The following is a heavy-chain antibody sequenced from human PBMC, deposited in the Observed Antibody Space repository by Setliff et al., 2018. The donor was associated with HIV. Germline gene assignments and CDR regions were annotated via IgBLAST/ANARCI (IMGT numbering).Heavy chain of an antibody. CDR2: IDPKNGKT. Sequence: ASVKVSCKASGYTFANYNIHWVQQAPGKGLQWMGRIDPKNGKTIYAEKFQGRVTIIADTSIDTTYMELSSLRSEDTAIYYCAAEGNIFDIWGQGTMVTVSS. J-gene: IGHJ3*02. V-gene: IGHV1-69-2*01. CDR1: GYTFANYN. CDR3: AAEGNIFDI.